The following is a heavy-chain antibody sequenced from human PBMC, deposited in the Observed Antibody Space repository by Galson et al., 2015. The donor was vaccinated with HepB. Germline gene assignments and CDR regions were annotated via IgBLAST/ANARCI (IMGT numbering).Heavy chain of an antibody. V-gene: IGHV3-64*01. CDR2: ISSNGGST. D-gene: IGHD5-12*01. CDR3: ARERSAGYSGYDWGVGAFDI. J-gene: IGHJ3*02. CDR1: GFTFSSYA. Sequence: SLRLSCAASGFTFSSYAMRWVRQAPGKGLEYVSAISSNGGSTYYANSVKGRFTISRDNSKNTLYLQMGSLRAEDMAVYYCARERSAGYSGYDWGVGAFDIWGQGTMVTVSS.